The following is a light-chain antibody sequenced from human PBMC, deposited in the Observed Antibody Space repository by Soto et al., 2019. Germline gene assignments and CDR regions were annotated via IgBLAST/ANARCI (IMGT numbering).Light chain of an antibody. V-gene: IGLV2-14*01. J-gene: IGLJ1*01. CDR3: SSYTSSSTL. CDR2: DVS. Sequence: LTQPASVSGSPGQSITISCTGTSSDVGGYNYVSWYQQHPGKAPKLMIHDVSNRPSGVSNRFSGSKSGNTASLTISGLQAEDEADYYCSSYTSSSTLFGTGTKVTVL. CDR1: SSDVGGYNY.